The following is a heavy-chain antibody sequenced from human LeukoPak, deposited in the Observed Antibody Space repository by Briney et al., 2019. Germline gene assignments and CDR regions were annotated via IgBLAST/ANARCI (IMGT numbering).Heavy chain of an antibody. V-gene: IGHV3-53*01. CDR3: AREQDGGYD. CDR1: GFTVSSSY. Sequence: PGGSLRLSCAASGFTVSSSYMSWVRQAPGKGLEWVSIIYSGGSAYYADSVKGRFTISRDNSKNTLYLQMNSLRGEDTAVYYCAREQDGGYDWGQGTLVTVSS. CDR2: IYSGGSA. D-gene: IGHD6-25*01. J-gene: IGHJ4*02.